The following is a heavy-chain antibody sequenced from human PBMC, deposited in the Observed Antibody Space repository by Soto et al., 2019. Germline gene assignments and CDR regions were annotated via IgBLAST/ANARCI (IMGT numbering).Heavy chain of an antibody. CDR3: ARENWNYYVMDV. Sequence: SETLSLTCVVSGGSISSSNWWSWVRQSPGKGLEWIGEIYHTGITNYNPSLKSRVTISVDKSKNQFSLKLSSVTAADTAVYYCARENWNYYVMDVWGQGTTVPVSS. V-gene: IGHV4-4*02. CDR2: IYHTGIT. J-gene: IGHJ6*02. D-gene: IGHD1-1*01. CDR1: GGSISSSNW.